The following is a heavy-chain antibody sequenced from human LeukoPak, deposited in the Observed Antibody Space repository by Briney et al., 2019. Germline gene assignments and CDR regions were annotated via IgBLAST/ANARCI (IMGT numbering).Heavy chain of an antibody. D-gene: IGHD3-10*01. V-gene: IGHV4-59*08. CDR3: ARHMSVSYDAFDL. Sequence: GSLRLSCAASGFTFSSYAMSWIRQPPGKGLEWIAYVYYTGRTLYNPSLESRVTISVDTSKTQFSLTVTSVTAADTAVYYCARHMSVSYDAFDLWGRGTTVTVSS. CDR2: VYYTGRT. J-gene: IGHJ3*01. CDR1: GFTFSSYA.